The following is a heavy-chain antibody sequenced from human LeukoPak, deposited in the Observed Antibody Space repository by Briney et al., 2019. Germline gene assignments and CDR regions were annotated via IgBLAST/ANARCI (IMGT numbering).Heavy chain of an antibody. Sequence: SETLSLTCNVSGGPISSYYWSWIRQPPGKGLEWIGYIYDSGRTNYNPSLKSRVTISVDTSKNQFSLKLSSVTAADTAVYYCARDLRGTSCYDYWGQGAPVTVSS. CDR3: ARDLRGTSCYDY. D-gene: IGHD2-2*01. CDR1: GGPISSYY. CDR2: IYDSGRT. V-gene: IGHV4-59*01. J-gene: IGHJ4*02.